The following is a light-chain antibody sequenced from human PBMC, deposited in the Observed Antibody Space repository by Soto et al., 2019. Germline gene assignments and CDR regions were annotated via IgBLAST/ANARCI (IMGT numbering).Light chain of an antibody. J-gene: IGLJ1*01. V-gene: IGLV2-8*01. CDR3: TSYAGGNNV. CDR1: STDVGGYDY. Sequence: QSALTQPPSASGSPGQSVTISCTGTSTDVGGYDYVSWYQQHPGKVPKLLIYEVNTRPSGVPDRCSGSKAGNTACLTVSGVQPEDEADYYCTSYAGGNNVFGTGTKRTVL. CDR2: EVN.